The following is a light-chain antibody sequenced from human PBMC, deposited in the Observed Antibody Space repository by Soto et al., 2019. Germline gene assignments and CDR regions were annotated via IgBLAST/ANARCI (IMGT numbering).Light chain of an antibody. Sequence: EIVLTQSPATLSLSPGERATLSCRASQSVSKYLAWYQQKPGQAPRLLIHDASNRATGIPARFSGSGSGTDFTLTISSLEPEDFGVYYCQQRSNWPHITFRGGTKVEIK. J-gene: IGKJ4*01. V-gene: IGKV3-11*01. CDR1: QSVSKY. CDR3: QQRSNWPHIT. CDR2: DAS.